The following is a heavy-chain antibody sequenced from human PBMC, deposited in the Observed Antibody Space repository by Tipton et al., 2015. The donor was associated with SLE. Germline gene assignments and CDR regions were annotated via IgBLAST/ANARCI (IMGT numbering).Heavy chain of an antibody. Sequence: LRLSCTVSYGSISGYYWTWIRQPPGRGLQWVGSVYYSGSTNYNPSLKSRVTISVDTSKDQFSLRLNSVTAADTAVYYCARGAYTNYYYYMDVWGKGTTVTVSS. J-gene: IGHJ6*03. V-gene: IGHV4-59*01. CDR3: ARGAYTNYYYYMDV. CDR1: YGSISGYY. CDR2: VYYSGST. D-gene: IGHD4-11*01.